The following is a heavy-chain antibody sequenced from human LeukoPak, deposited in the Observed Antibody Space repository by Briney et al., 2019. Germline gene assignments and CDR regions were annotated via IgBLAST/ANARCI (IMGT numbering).Heavy chain of an antibody. D-gene: IGHD2-15*01. CDR1: GGSISSTYYY. J-gene: IGHJ6*03. V-gene: IGHV4-39*07. CDR2: LYHSGST. CDR3: ARSRTPDYYYYMDV. Sequence: PSETLSLTCTLSGGSISSTYYYWGWMRQPPGKGLEWIANLYHSGSTYYNPSLKSRVTISVDTSKNQFSLKLSSVTAADTAVYYCARSRTPDYYYYMDVWGKGTTVTVSS.